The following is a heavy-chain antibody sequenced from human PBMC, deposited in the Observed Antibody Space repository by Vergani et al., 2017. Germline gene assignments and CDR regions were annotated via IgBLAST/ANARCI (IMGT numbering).Heavy chain of an antibody. J-gene: IGHJ5*02. D-gene: IGHD3-10*01. Sequence: QVQLQESGPGLVKPSETLSLTCTVSGGSISSSSYYWGWIRQPPGKGLEWIGSIYYSGSTYYNPSLKSRVTISVDTSKNQFSLKLSSVTAADTAVYYCARRWPPGNYGSGLNPWGQGTLVTVSS. CDR1: GGSISSSSYY. CDR2: IYYSGST. V-gene: IGHV4-39*01. CDR3: ARRWPPGNYGSGLNP.